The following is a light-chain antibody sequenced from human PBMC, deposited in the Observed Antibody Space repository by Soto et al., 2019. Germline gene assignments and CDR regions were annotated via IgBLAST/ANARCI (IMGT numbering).Light chain of an antibody. CDR1: SSDVGAYNF. V-gene: IGLV2-14*01. CDR2: EVN. Sequence: QSALTQPASVSGSPGQSITISCTGTSSDVGAYNFVSWYQQYPGKAPKVMIYEVNNRPSGVSNRFSGSKSGNTASLTISGLQAEDEADYYCSSFTTSSNYVFGYGTKVTV. J-gene: IGLJ1*01. CDR3: SSFTTSSNYV.